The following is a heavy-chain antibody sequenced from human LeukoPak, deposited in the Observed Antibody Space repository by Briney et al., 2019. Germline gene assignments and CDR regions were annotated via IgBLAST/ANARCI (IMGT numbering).Heavy chain of an antibody. CDR2: ISSSSSYI. CDR1: GFTFSSYS. V-gene: IGHV3-21*01. Sequence: PGGSLRLSCAASGFTFSSYSMNWVRQAPGKGLEWVSSISSSSSYIYYADSVKGRFTISRDNAKNSLYLQMNSLRAEDTAVYYCAREKEPPYCGGDCPDYYYYGMDVWGQGTTVTVSS. CDR3: AREKEPPYCGGDCPDYYYYGMDV. D-gene: IGHD2-21*02. J-gene: IGHJ6*02.